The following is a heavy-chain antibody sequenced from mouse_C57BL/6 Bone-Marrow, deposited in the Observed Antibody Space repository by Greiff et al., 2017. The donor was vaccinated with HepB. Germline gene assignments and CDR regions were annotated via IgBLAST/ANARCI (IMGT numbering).Heavy chain of an antibody. CDR3: AMIYYGNSAWFAY. V-gene: IGHV1-81*01. D-gene: IGHD2-1*01. CDR2: IYPRSGNT. Sequence: VKLQESGAELARPGASVKLSCKASGYTFTSYGISWVKQRTGQGLEWIGEIYPRSGNTYYNEKFKGKATLTADKSSSTAYMELRSLTSEDSAVYFCAMIYYGNSAWFAYWGQGTRVTVSA. CDR1: GYTFTSYG. J-gene: IGHJ3*01.